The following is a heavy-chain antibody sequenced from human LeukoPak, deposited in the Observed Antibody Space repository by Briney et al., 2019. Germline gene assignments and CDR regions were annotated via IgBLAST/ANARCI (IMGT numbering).Heavy chain of an antibody. D-gene: IGHD2-8*01. J-gene: IGHJ4*02. Sequence: PSGTLSLTCGVSGGPLSNTNWWSRVRKPQGQVLGWIGEISLTGLTHYNPSLESRVTVSLDKSKNQLSLNLTSVTAADTAVYYCSRENGAFSPFGYWGQGTLVTVLS. CDR2: ISLTGLT. V-gene: IGHV4-4*02. CDR1: GGPLSNTNW. CDR3: SRENGAFSPFGY.